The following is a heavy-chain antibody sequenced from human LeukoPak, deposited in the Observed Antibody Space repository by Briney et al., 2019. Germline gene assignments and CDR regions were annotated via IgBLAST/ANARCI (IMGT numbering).Heavy chain of an antibody. D-gene: IGHD3-10*01. V-gene: IGHV3-23*01. J-gene: IGHJ4*02. CDR1: GFTFSSYA. CDR2: ISGSGGST. Sequence: SGGSLRLSCAASGFTFSSYAMSWLRQAPGKGLKWFSAISGSGGSTYYADSVKGRFTISRDNSKNTLYLQMNSLRAEDTAVYYCALLMGVGRYFDYWGQGTLVTVSS. CDR3: ALLMGVGRYFDY.